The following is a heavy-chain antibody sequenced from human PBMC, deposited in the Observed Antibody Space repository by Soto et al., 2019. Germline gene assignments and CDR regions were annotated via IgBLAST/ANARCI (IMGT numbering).Heavy chain of an antibody. J-gene: IGHJ6*03. CDR2: ISSSSSYI. Sequence: GCSLRLSCAASGCTFRSYSMNWVRLAPGKGLERVSTISSSSSYIYYADSVKGRFTISRDNAKNSLYLQMNSLRAEDTAVYYCASGVAYFWSGDGGPNYYYYYMDVWGKGTTVTVSS. V-gene: IGHV3-21*01. CDR3: ASGVAYFWSGDGGPNYYYYYMDV. CDR1: GCTFRSYS. D-gene: IGHD3-3*01.